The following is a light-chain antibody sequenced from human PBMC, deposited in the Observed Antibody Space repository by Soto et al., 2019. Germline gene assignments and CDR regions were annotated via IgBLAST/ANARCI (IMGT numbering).Light chain of an antibody. CDR2: EVS. J-gene: IGLJ3*02. V-gene: IGLV2-14*01. Sequence: QSVLTQSASVSGSPGQSITISCTGTSSDVGGYKYVSWYQQYPGKAPKLLIYEVSNRPSGVSNRFSGSKSGNTASLTISGLQAEDEADYYCSSYTSSTTRVFGGGTKVTVL. CDR3: SSYTSSTTRV. CDR1: SSDVGGYKY.